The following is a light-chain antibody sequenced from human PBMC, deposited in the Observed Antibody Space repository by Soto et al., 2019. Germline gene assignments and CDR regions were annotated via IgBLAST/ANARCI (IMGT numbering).Light chain of an antibody. Sequence: QSVLTQPASVSGSPGQSITISCGGTSSDVGAYIYVSWYQQYPGKAPKLIIYEVNNRPSGVSGRFSGSKSDTTAYLTISGLQAEDEAHYYCYSYAGNNLYVFGTGTKGNVL. V-gene: IGLV2-14*03. CDR2: EVN. CDR3: YSYAGNNLYV. CDR1: SSDVGAYIY. J-gene: IGLJ1*01.